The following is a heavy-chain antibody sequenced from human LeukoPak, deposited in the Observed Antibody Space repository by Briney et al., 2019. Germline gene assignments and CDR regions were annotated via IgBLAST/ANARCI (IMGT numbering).Heavy chain of an antibody. CDR1: GFTFSRYA. V-gene: IGHV3-30*01. CDR2: ISYDGSNK. Sequence: GGSLRLSCAASGFTFSRYATHWVRQAPGKGLEGVAVISYDGSNKYYADTVKGRFTISRDNSKNTLYLQMNSLRAEDTAVYFCARDSGRDSSSPFDPWGQGTLVTVSS. D-gene: IGHD6-6*01. CDR3: ARDSGRDSSSPFDP. J-gene: IGHJ5*02.